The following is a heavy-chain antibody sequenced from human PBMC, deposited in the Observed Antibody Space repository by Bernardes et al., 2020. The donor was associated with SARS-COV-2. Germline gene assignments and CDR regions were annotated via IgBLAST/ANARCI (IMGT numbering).Heavy chain of an antibody. Sequence: ASVKVSCKASGYTFTSYYMHWVRQAPGQGLEWMGIINPSGGSTSYAQKFQGRVTMTRDTSTSTVYMELSSLRSEDTAVYYCAREGVRTRGYYYGMDVWGQGTTVTVSS. CDR3: AREGVRTRGYYYGMDV. CDR1: GYTFTSYY. CDR2: INPSGGST. J-gene: IGHJ6*02. V-gene: IGHV1-46*03. D-gene: IGHD3-10*01.